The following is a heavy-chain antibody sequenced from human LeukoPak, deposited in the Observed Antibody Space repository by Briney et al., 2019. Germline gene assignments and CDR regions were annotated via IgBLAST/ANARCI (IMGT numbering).Heavy chain of an antibody. V-gene: IGHV1-8*01. CDR2: MNPNSGNT. J-gene: IGHJ6*03. CDR1: VYTFTSYD. D-gene: IGHD6-13*01. Sequence: ASVKVSCKASVYTFTSYDINWVRQATGQGLEWMGWMNPNSGNTGYAQKFEGRVTMTRNTYISTAYMELRSLRSEDTAVYYCARGPPYSSSWFSYYYYYYMDVWGKGTTVTVSS. CDR3: ARGPPYSSSWFSYYYYYYMDV.